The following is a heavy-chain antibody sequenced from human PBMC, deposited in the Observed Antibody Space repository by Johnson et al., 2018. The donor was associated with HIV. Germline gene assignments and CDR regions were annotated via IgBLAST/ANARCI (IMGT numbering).Heavy chain of an antibody. V-gene: IGHV3-30-3*01. Sequence: QVQLVESGGGLIQPGGSLRLSCAASGFTFRNYAMHWVRQAPGKGLEWVAFISSDGSNKYYADSVKGRFTISRDNAKNSLYLQMNSLRAEDTAVYYCARDQTIQLWSDAFDIWGQGTMVTVSS. CDR1: GFTFRNYA. CDR2: ISSDGSNK. J-gene: IGHJ3*02. D-gene: IGHD5-18*01. CDR3: ARDQTIQLWSDAFDI.